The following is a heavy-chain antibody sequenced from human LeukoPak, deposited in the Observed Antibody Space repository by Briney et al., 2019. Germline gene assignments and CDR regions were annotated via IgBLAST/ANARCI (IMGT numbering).Heavy chain of an antibody. J-gene: IGHJ6*04. Sequence: PGGSLRLSCAASGFTFSSYEMNWVRQAPGKGLEWVSYISSSGSTIYYADSVKGRFTIYRDNAKNSLYLQLDILRPEDMAVYYCAELGITMIGGVGGKGTTVTISS. CDR3: AELGITMIGGV. CDR2: ISSSGSTI. CDR1: GFTFSSYE. D-gene: IGHD3-10*02. V-gene: IGHV3-48*03.